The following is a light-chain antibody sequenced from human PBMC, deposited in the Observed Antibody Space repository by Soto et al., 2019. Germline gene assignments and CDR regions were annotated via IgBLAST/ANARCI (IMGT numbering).Light chain of an antibody. V-gene: IGKV1-5*03. CDR2: KAS. J-gene: IGKJ1*01. CDR3: QQYTEWPPWT. CDR1: QSISSW. Sequence: DIQMTQSPSTLSASVGDRVTITCRASQSISSWLAWYQQKPGKAPKLLIYKASTLKSGVPSRFSGSGSGTEFTLTISSLQSEDFAIYYCQQYTEWPPWTFGQGTKVDIK.